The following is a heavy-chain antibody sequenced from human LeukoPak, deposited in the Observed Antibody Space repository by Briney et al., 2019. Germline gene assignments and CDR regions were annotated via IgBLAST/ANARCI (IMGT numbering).Heavy chain of an antibody. J-gene: IGHJ3*02. V-gene: IGHV4-39*07. Sequence: SETLSLTCTVSGDSISSSNYYWGWIRQPPGKGLEWIGNIYYSGSTYYNPSLKSRVTISVDTSKNQFSLKLSSVTAADTAVYYCARDLGGIHDAFDIWGQGTMVTVSS. CDR2: IYYSGST. D-gene: IGHD3-16*01. CDR1: GDSISSSNYY. CDR3: ARDLGGIHDAFDI.